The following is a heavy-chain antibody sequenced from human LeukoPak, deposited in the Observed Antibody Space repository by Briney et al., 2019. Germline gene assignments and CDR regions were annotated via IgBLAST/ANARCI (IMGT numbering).Heavy chain of an antibody. CDR2: MNPNSGNT. D-gene: IGHD2-15*01. J-gene: IGHJ4*02. V-gene: IGHV1-8*01. CDR3: ARGSGCSGGSCYSRSPDY. Sequence: ASVKVSCKASGYTFTSYDINWVRQATGQGLEWMGWMNPNSGNTGYAQKFQGRVTMTRNTSISTAYMELSSLRSEDTAVYYCARGSGCSGGSCYSRSPDYWGQGTLVTVSS. CDR1: GYTFTSYD.